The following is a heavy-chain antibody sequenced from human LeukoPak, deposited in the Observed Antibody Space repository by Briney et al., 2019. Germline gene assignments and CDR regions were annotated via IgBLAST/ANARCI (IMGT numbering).Heavy chain of an antibody. J-gene: IGHJ6*02. D-gene: IGHD3-10*01. CDR3: ARGGSHQSPRRWYYYGMDV. V-gene: IGHV3-33*01. Sequence: PGRSLRLSCAASGFNFFTYGMHWVRQAPGKGLEWVAVIWYDGSNKYYADSVKGRFTISRDNSKSTLSLQMNSLRAEDTAVYYCARGGSHQSPRRWYYYGMDVWGQGTTVTVSS. CDR1: GFNFFTYG. CDR2: IWYDGSNK.